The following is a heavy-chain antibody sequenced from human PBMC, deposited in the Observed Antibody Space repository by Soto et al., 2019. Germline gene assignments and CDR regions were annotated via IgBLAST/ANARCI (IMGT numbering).Heavy chain of an antibody. CDR1: GFTFSSYG. Sequence: QVQLVESGGGVVQPGRSLRLSCAASGFTFSSYGMHWVRQAPGKGLEWVAVISKDGSNKYYADSEKGRFTISRDNSKNTLYLQMNSLRAEDTAVYYCAKVKGFGLRLGVISLCGFDYWGQGTLVTVSS. D-gene: IGHD3-16*02. V-gene: IGHV3-30*18. J-gene: IGHJ4*02. CDR3: AKVKGFGLRLGVISLCGFDY. CDR2: ISKDGSNK.